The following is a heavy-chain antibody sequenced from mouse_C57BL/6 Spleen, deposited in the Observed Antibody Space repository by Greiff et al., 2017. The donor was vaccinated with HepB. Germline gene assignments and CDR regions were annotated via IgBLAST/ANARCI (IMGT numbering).Heavy chain of an antibody. CDR1: GYTFTSYG. CDR2: IYPRSGNT. D-gene: IGHD1-1*01. Sequence: VKLVESGAELARPGASVKLSCKASGYTFTSYGISWVKQRTGQGLEWIGEIYPRSGNTYYNEKFKGKATLTADKSSSTAYMELRSLTSEDSAVYFCASPYYYGSSYGDYWGQGTTLTVSS. CDR3: ASPYYYGSSYGDY. J-gene: IGHJ2*01. V-gene: IGHV1-81*01.